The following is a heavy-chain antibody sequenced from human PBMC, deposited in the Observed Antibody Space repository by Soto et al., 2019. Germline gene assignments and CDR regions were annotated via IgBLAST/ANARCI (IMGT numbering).Heavy chain of an antibody. Sequence: SETLSLTCTVSGGSVISSDYYWTWIRQPPGKGLEYIGYIYYIGSTNYNPSLKSRVTMSLDTSKNQFSLKVTSVTAADTAVYFCARAPRGSPLPVFFDYWGRGTLVTVSS. CDR2: IYYIGST. CDR1: GGSVISSDYY. J-gene: IGHJ4*02. CDR3: ARAPRGSPLPVFFDY. D-gene: IGHD3-16*01. V-gene: IGHV4-61*08.